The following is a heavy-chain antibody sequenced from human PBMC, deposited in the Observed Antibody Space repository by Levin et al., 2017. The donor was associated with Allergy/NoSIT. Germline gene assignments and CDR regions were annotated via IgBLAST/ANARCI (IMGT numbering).Heavy chain of an antibody. CDR3: ARNVLRRKSLYAEFDY. J-gene: IGHJ4*02. V-gene: IGHV1-69*13. CDR2: IIPIFGTA. D-gene: IGHD3-3*01. Sequence: EASVKVSCKTSGGTFSSYAISWVRQAPGQGLEWMGGIIPIFGTANYAQKFQGRVTITADESTSTAYMELSSLRSEDTAVYYCARNVLRRKSLYAEFDYWGQGTLVTVSS. CDR1: GGTFSSYA.